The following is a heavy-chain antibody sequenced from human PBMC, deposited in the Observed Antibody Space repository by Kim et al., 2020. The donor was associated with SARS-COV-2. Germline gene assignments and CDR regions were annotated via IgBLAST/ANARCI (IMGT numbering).Heavy chain of an antibody. V-gene: IGHV4-34*01. J-gene: IGHJ6*02. CDR3: ARAISHYYGMDV. CDR1: GGSFSGYY. CDR2: INHSGST. D-gene: IGHD3-3*02. Sequence: GSLRLSCAVYGGSFSGYYWSWIRQPPGKGLEWIGEINHSGSTNYNPSLKSRVTISVDTSKNQFSLKLSSVTAADTAVYYCARAISHYYGMDVWGQGTTV.